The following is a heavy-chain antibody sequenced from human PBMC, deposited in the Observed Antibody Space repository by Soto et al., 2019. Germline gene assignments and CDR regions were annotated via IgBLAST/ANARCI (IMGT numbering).Heavy chain of an antibody. D-gene: IGHD3-16*02. V-gene: IGHV3-23*01. CDR2: ISDSGDGT. CDR1: GFTLSMSA. J-gene: IGHJ3*01. CDR3: AKDRGIIVKAGDAFDV. Sequence: GGSLRLSCASSGFTLSMSAVNWVRQAPGKGLEWVSYISDSGDGTYYADSVKGRFTISRDRSKNTVSLQMDSLRAEDTAVYYCAKDRGIIVKAGDAFDVWGQGTKVTVSS.